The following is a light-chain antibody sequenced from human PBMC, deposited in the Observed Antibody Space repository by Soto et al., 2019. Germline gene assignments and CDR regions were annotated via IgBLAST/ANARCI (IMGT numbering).Light chain of an antibody. CDR1: QSVRSY. J-gene: IGKJ4*01. Sequence: EIVLTQSPATLSLSPGERASLSCRASQSVRSYLAWYQQKPGQAPRLLIYDASNRATGIPARFSGSGSGIDFTLTISSLEPEDFAVYYCQQRSDWAGLTFGGGTKVEIK. CDR3: QQRSDWAGLT. CDR2: DAS. V-gene: IGKV3-11*01.